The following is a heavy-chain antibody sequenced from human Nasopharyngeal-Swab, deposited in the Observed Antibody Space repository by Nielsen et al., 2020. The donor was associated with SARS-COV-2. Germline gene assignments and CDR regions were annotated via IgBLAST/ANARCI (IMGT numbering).Heavy chain of an antibody. CDR1: GFTFNYYS. J-gene: IGHJ3*02. V-gene: IGHV3-48*04. CDR3: ARSYDSSGHYYDAFEI. D-gene: IGHD3-22*01. Sequence: GESLKISCAASGFTFNYYSMNWVRQAPGKGLEWVSHIRSTSSPKYYADSVEGRFTISRDNAKNSLYLQMNSLRAEDTAVYYCARSYDSSGHYYDAFEIWGRGTMVTVSS. CDR2: IRSTSSPK.